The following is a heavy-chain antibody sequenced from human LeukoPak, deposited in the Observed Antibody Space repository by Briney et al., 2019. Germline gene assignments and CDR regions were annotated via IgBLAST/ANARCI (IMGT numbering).Heavy chain of an antibody. J-gene: IGHJ4*02. CDR3: AKGWSVTMVMAAPGD. D-gene: IGHD3-10*01. V-gene: IGHV3-23*01. CDR2: ISANGAKT. CDR1: GFTFSSYG. Sequence: GGSLRLSCAASGFTFSSYGMHWVRQAPGKGLEWVSGISANGAKTYYADSVKGRFTISRDNSKSTQSLQMNSLRAEDTALYYCAKGWSVTMVMAAPGDWGQGALVTVSS.